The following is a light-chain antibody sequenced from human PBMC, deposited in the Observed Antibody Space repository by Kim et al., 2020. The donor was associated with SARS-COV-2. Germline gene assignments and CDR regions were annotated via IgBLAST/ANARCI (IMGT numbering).Light chain of an antibody. CDR1: VLAKKY. J-gene: IGLJ3*02. Sequence: VSPGRSASITCSGDVLAKKYARWFQQKPGQAPVLVIYKDSGRPSGIPERFSGSSAGTTVTLTISGAQVEDEADYYCYSAAGNNLGVFGGGTQLTVL. CDR3: YSAAGNNLGV. CDR2: KDS. V-gene: IGLV3-27*01.